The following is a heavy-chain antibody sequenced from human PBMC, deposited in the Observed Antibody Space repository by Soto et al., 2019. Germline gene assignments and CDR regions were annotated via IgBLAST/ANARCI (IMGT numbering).Heavy chain of an antibody. V-gene: IGHV3-23*01. CDR1: GFTFSSYA. CDR2: IIGSGGSA. J-gene: IGHJ6*01. Sequence: EVRLLESGGGLVQPGGPLRLSCAASGFTFSSYAMSWVRQAPGKGLEWVSTIIGSGGSANYADSVKGRFTISRDSSKNTRYLQMNSLRADDTAVYYCARHILITILGYYYGMDVWGQGTTVTVSS. CDR3: ARHILITILGYYYGMDV. D-gene: IGHD3-9*01.